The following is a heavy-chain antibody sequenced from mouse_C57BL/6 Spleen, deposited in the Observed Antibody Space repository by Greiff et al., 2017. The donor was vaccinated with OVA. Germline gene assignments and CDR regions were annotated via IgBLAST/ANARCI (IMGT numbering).Heavy chain of an antibody. J-gene: IGHJ2*01. CDR2: INPYNGGT. Sequence: VQLQQSGPVLVKPGASVKMSCKASGYTFTDYYMNWVKQSHGKSLEWIGVINPYNGGTSYNQKFKGKATLTVDKSSSTAYMELNSLTSEDSAVYYCARRRGTNYFDYWGQGTTLTVSS. CDR3: ARRRGTNYFDY. D-gene: IGHD2-14*01. CDR1: GYTFTDYY. V-gene: IGHV1-19*01.